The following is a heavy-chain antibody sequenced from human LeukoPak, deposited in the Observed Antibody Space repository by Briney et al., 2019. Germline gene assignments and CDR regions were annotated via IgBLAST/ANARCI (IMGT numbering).Heavy chain of an antibody. CDR1: GGTFGSYA. V-gene: IGHV1-69*06. CDR3: ARTKDRYSESYLDGFDC. D-gene: IGHD1-26*01. Sequence: ASVKVSCKASGGTFGSYAINWVRQAPGQGLEWMGGIIPIFRTTNYAQKFQGRVTITADKSTDTAYMELSSLRSDDTAVYYCARTKDRYSESYLDGFDCWGQGTLVTVSS. J-gene: IGHJ4*02. CDR2: IIPIFRTT.